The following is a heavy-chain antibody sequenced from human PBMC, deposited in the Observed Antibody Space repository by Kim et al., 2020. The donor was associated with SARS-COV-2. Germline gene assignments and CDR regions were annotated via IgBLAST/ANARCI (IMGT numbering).Heavy chain of an antibody. CDR2: IYYSGST. Sequence: SETLSLTCTVSGGSISSYYWIWIRQPPGKGLEWIGYIYYSGSTNYNPSLKSRVTMSVDTSKNQFSLNLSSVTAADTAVYYCARAHGSGWFEPFDYWGQGTLVTVSS. D-gene: IGHD6-19*01. CDR3: ARAHGSGWFEPFDY. J-gene: IGHJ4*02. V-gene: IGHV4-59*01. CDR1: GGSISSYY.